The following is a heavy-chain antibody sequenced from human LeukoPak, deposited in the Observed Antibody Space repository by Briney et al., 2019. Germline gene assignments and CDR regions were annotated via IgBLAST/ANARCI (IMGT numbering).Heavy chain of an antibody. Sequence: GGSLRLSCAASGFTFSSYAMSWVRQAPGKGLEWVSVVSGSGERTNYADSVEGRFTISRDNSKNTLYLQMNSLRAEDTAVYYCAKDRMKMLAGAGTIDYWGQGTLVTVSS. CDR2: VSGSGERT. V-gene: IGHV3-23*01. CDR3: AKDRMKMLAGAGTIDY. J-gene: IGHJ4*02. D-gene: IGHD6-13*01. CDR1: GFTFSSYA.